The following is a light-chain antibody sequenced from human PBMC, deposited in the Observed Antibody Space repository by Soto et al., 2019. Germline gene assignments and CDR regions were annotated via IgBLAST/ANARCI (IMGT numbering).Light chain of an antibody. Sequence: DIQMTQSPSTLSASVGDRVTITCRASQSISSWLAWYQQKPGKAPKPLIYKASSLESGVPSRFSGSGSGTDFTLTITSLQPDDFATYYCQHYNTYYTFGQGTKLEMK. CDR3: QHYNTYYT. CDR1: QSISSW. J-gene: IGKJ2*01. V-gene: IGKV1-5*03. CDR2: KAS.